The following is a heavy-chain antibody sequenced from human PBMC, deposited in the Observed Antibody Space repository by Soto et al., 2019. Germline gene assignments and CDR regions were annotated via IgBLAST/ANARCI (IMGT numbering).Heavy chain of an antibody. V-gene: IGHV5-51*01. CDR2: IYPGDSET. D-gene: IGHD6-13*01. CDR1: GYTFSNFW. CDR3: ARSPRSSPYFDY. J-gene: IGHJ4*02. Sequence: GESLRISCQCSGYTFSNFWIAWVRQLPGKGLEYMGIIYPGDSETRYSPSFHGKVTISADRSIGTAYLQWSSLEASDSAFYFCARSPRSSPYFDYWGQGALVTVSS.